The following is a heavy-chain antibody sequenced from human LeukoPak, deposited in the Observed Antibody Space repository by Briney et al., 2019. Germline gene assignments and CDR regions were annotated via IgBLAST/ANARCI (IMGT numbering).Heavy chain of an antibody. Sequence: GASVKVSCKASGGTFSSYAISWVRQAPGQGLEWMGGIIPIFGTANYAQKFQGRVTIAADESTSTAYMELSSLRSEDTAVYYCATVRAPPTMVRGVIIVRDAFDIWGQGTMVTVSS. CDR2: IIPIFGTA. D-gene: IGHD3-10*01. J-gene: IGHJ3*02. CDR3: ATVRAPPTMVRGVIIVRDAFDI. V-gene: IGHV1-69*01. CDR1: GGTFSSYA.